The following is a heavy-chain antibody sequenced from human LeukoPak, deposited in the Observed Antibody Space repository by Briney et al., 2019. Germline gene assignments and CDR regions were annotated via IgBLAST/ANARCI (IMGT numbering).Heavy chain of an antibody. D-gene: IGHD4-17*01. J-gene: IGHJ4*02. Sequence: RSGGSLRLSYAASGFTFSSYAMNWVRQTPGKGLEWVSIINRSGGTSYADSVKGRFTISRDNSKNTLYLQMNSLRAEDTAVYYCAKDRNYGDYVFDDWGQGTVVTVS. V-gene: IGHV3-23*01. CDR3: AKDRNYGDYVFDD. CDR2: INRSGGT. CDR1: GFTFSSYA.